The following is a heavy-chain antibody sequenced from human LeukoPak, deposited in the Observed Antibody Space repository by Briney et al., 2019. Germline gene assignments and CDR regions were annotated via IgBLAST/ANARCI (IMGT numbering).Heavy chain of an antibody. J-gene: IGHJ4*02. D-gene: IGHD6-19*01. CDR2: INHSGST. CDR3: ARGGIAVAGPFDY. Sequence: SETLSLTCAVYGGSFSGYYWSWIRQPPGKGLEWIGEINHSGSTNYNPSLKSRVTISVDTSKNQFSLKLSSVTAADTAVYYCARGGIAVAGPFDYWDQGTLVTVSS. V-gene: IGHV4-34*01. CDR1: GGSFSGYY.